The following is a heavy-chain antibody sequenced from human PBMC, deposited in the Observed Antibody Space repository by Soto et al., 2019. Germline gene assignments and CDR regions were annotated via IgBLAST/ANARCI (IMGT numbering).Heavy chain of an antibody. Sequence: PSETLSLTCTVSGGSISSYYWSWIRQPPGKGLEWIGYIFYSGTTYYNPSLKSRLTMSVDTSKNQFSLKLSSVTAADTAVYYCARTDYGTAYFDPWGQGSLGTVS. CDR1: GGSISSYY. J-gene: IGHJ5*02. D-gene: IGHD3-10*01. V-gene: IGHV4-59*08. CDR3: ARTDYGTAYFDP. CDR2: IFYSGTT.